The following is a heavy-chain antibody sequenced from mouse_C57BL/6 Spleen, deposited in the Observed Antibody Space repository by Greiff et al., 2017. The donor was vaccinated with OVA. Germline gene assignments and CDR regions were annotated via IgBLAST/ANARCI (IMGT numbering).Heavy chain of an antibody. CDR3: ARHYGTYYAMDY. D-gene: IGHD2-1*01. CDR1: GYTFTEYT. V-gene: IGHV1-62-2*01. CDR2: FYPGSGSI. Sequence: VQVVESGAELVKPGASVKLSCKASGYTFTEYTIHWVKQRSGQGLEWIGWFYPGSGSIKYNEKFKDKATLTADKSSSTVYMELSRLTSEDSAVYFCARHYGTYYAMDYWGQGTSVTVSS. J-gene: IGHJ4*01.